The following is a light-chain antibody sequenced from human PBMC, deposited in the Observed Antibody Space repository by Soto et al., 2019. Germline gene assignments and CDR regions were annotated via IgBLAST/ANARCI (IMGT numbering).Light chain of an antibody. J-gene: IGKJ2*01. CDR1: QTISTY. Sequence: DIQMTQSPSSLSASVGDSVTITCRASQTISTYLNWYQQKPGKAPKLLIYAASTLQSGVPSRFSGRGSGNDFTRPVNSLQPEDVAPYDCQQSHGILYTFGQGTKLEIK. V-gene: IGKV1-39*01. CDR3: QQSHGILYT. CDR2: AAS.